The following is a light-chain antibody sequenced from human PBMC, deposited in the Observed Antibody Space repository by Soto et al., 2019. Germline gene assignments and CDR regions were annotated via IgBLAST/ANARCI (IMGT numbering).Light chain of an antibody. J-gene: IGKJ1*01. CDR1: QGIRIS. CDR3: QQFNSYPWT. Sequence: AIQLTQSPSSLSASVGDRVTITCRASQGIRISLAWFQQKAGNPPKVLIYEASVLETGVSSRFSGSGSGTDFTLSISSLQPEDFATYYCQQFNSYPWTFGQGTTVEVK. V-gene: IGKV1-13*02. CDR2: EAS.